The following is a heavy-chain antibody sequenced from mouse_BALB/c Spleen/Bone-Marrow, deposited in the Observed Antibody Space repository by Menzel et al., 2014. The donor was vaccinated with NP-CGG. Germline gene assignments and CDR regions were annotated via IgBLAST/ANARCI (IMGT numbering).Heavy chain of an antibody. V-gene: IGHV1S81*02. Sequence: VQLQQSGAELVKPGASVRLSCKASGYSFTTYWIHWVKQRPGQGPEWIGEINPSNGRTNYNEKFKSKATLTVDKSSSTAYMQLSSLTSEDSAVYYCARYDGPAWFAYWGQGTLVTVSA. CDR2: INPSNGRT. CDR3: ARYDGPAWFAY. CDR1: GYSFTTYW. D-gene: IGHD2-3*01. J-gene: IGHJ3*01.